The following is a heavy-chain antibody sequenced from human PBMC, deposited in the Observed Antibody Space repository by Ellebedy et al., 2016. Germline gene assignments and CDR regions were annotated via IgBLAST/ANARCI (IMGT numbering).Heavy chain of an antibody. CDR3: AKDRVNGGFGELLLYYYGMDV. J-gene: IGHJ6*02. D-gene: IGHD3-10*01. CDR1: GFTFSNFF. Sequence: GGSLRLSXAASGFTFSNFFMSWVRQAPGKGLEWVSTISGSGGSTYYADSVKGRFTISRDNSKNTLYLQMNSLRAEDTAVYYCAKDRVNGGFGELLLYYYGMDVWGQGTTVTVSS. CDR2: ISGSGGST. V-gene: IGHV3-23*01.